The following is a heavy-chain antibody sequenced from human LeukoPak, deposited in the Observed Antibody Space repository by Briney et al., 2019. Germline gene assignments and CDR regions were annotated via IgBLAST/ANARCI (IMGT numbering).Heavy chain of an antibody. J-gene: IGHJ4*02. Sequence: GESLKISWKASGYSFTSYWIGWVRQMPGKGLEWMGSIYPGDSDTRYSPSFQGQVTISADKSISTAYLQWSSLKASDTAMYYCARRYYYDSSGHSDEWGQGTLVTASS. V-gene: IGHV5-51*01. D-gene: IGHD3-22*01. CDR3: ARRYYYDSSGHSDE. CDR2: IYPGDSDT. CDR1: GYSFTSYW.